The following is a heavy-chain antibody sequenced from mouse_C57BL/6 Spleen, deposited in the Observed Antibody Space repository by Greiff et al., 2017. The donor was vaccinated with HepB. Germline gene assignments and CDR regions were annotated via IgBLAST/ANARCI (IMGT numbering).Heavy chain of an antibody. D-gene: IGHD2-4*01. CDR2: IDPSDSYT. CDR3: ARRRSYDYDDWYFDV. CDR1: GYTFTSYW. V-gene: IGHV1-69*01. J-gene: IGHJ1*03. Sequence: VKLQQPGAELVMPGASVKLSCKASGYTFTSYWMHWVKQRPGQGLEWIGEIDPSDSYTNYNQKFKGKSTLTVDKSSSTAYMQLSSLTSEDSAVYYCARRRSYDYDDWYFDVWGTGTTVTVSS.